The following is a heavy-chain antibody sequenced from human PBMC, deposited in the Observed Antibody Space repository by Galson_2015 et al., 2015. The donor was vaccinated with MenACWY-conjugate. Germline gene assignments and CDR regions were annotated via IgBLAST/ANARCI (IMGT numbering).Heavy chain of an antibody. J-gene: IGHJ3*02. Sequence: SVKVSCKASGYSVTSHYIHWVRQAPGQGLEWMGLINPNGGITIYAQKFQGRVTVARDTSTSPVFLELSSLTSADTAVYYCARDGTSYGGRETCHSSDAFDIWGQGTMVTVSS. CDR3: ARDGTSYGGRETCHSSDAFDI. CDR1: GYSVTSHY. CDR2: INPNGGIT. D-gene: IGHD2-21*01. V-gene: IGHV1-46*01.